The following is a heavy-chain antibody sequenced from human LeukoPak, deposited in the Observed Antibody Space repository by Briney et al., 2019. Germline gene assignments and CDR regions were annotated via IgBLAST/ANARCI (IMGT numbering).Heavy chain of an antibody. D-gene: IGHD3-10*01. CDR3: ARMVRGSSRWFDP. Sequence: PSETLSLTCTVSGGSISSSSYYWGWIRQPPGTGLEWLASIYYSGSTYYNPSLKSRVTISVDTSKNQFSLRLSSVTAADTAVYYCARMVRGSSRWFDPWGQGTLVTVSS. CDR2: IYYSGST. CDR1: GGSISSSSYY. J-gene: IGHJ5*02. V-gene: IGHV4-39*01.